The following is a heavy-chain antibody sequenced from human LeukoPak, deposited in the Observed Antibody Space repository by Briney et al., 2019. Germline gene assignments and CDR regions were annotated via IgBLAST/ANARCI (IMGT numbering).Heavy chain of an antibody. CDR3: ARVGPRLAAAANNYYYYYGLDV. V-gene: IGHV3-11*06. CDR2: ISTSSSYT. CDR1: GXTFSDYY. Sequence: GGSLRLSCAASGXTFSDYYMSWIRQVPGKGREWVSYISTSSSYTNYADSVKGRFTISRDNAKNSLYLQMNSLRAEDTAVYYCARVGPRLAAAANNYYYYYGLDVWGQGTAVTVSS. J-gene: IGHJ6*02. D-gene: IGHD6-13*01.